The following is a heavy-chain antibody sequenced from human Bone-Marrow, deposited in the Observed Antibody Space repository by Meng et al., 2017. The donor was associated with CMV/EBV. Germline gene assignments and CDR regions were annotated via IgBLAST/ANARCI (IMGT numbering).Heavy chain of an antibody. J-gene: IGHJ4*02. D-gene: IGHD1-26*01. CDR1: GFTFSSYW. CDR3: ARDTGWELTRTFDY. Sequence: GGSLRLSCAASGFTFSSYWMSWVRQAPGKGLEWVANIKQDGSEKYYVDSVKGRFTISRDNAKNSLYLQMNSLRAEDTAVYYCARDTGWELTRTFDYWGQGKLVTVSS. V-gene: IGHV3-7*01. CDR2: IKQDGSEK.